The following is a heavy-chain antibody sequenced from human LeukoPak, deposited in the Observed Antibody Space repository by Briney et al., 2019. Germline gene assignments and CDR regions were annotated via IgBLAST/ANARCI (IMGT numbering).Heavy chain of an antibody. J-gene: IGHJ3*02. V-gene: IGHV3-7*03. CDR3: ARDLPRYYYDSSGGAFDI. Sequence: GGSLRLSCAASGFTFSSFWMSWVRQAPGKGLEWVANIKNDGSEKYYVDSVKGRFTISRDNAKNSLYLQMNSLRAEDTAVYYCARDLPRYYYDSSGGAFDIWGQGTMVTVSS. CDR2: IKNDGSEK. CDR1: GFTFSSFW. D-gene: IGHD3-22*01.